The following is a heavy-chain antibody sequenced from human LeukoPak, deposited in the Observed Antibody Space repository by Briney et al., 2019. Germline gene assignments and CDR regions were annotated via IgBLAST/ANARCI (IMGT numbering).Heavy chain of an antibody. CDR2: IYTSGST. J-gene: IGHJ4*02. CDR3: ARDFFCSGGSCWGPFDY. D-gene: IGHD2-15*01. CDR1: GGSISSYY. V-gene: IGHV4-4*07. Sequence: SETLPLTCTVSGGSISSYYWSWIRQPAGKGLEWIGRIYTSGSTNYNPSLKSRVTMSVDTSKNQFSLKLSSVTAADTAVYYCARDFFCSGGSCWGPFDYWGQGTLVTVSS.